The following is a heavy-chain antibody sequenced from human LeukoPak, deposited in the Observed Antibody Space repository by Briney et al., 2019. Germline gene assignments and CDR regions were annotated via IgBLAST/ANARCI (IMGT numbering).Heavy chain of an antibody. CDR3: ARGRDYYDNSGADY. J-gene: IGHJ4*02. D-gene: IGHD3-22*01. CDR2: INPNSGGT. CDR1: GYSFNANY. V-gene: IGHV1-2*02. Sequence: ASVKVSCKASGYSFNANYMHWVRQAPGQGLEWMGWINPNSGGTNYAQKFQGRVTMTRDTSISIAYMELSRLRSDDAAMYFCARGRDYYDNSGADYWGQGTLVTVSS.